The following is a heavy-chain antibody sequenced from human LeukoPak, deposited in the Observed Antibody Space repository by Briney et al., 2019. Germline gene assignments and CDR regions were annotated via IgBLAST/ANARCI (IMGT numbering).Heavy chain of an antibody. V-gene: IGHV4-30-4*01. CDR1: GGSISSGDYY. CDR3: ARDRAYGLGSYVDY. CDR2: IYYSGST. J-gene: IGHJ4*02. D-gene: IGHD3-10*01. Sequence: SQTLSLTCTVSGGSISSGDYYWSWIRQPPGKGLEWIGYIYYSGSTYYNPSLKSRVTISVDTSKNQFSLKLSSVTAADTAVYYCARDRAYGLGSYVDYWGQGALVTVSS.